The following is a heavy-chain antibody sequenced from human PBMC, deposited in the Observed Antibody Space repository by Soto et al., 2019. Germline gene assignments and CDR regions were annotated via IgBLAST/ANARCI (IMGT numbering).Heavy chain of an antibody. Sequence: QVQLVQSGAEVMKPGSSVKVSCKASGGTFSIYAISWVRQAPGQGLEWVGWINPIFGTANYAQKFQGRATTTEDESTSTGLMELSSLRSADTTVYYCARTADRYYYYGMDVWGQGTTVTVSS. J-gene: IGHJ6*02. CDR2: INPIFGTA. CDR3: ARTADRYYYYGMDV. V-gene: IGHV1-69*12. D-gene: IGHD2-2*01. CDR1: GGTFSIYA.